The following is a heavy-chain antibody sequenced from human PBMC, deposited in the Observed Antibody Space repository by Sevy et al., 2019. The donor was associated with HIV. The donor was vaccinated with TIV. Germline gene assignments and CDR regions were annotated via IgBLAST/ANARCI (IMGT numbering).Heavy chain of an antibody. D-gene: IGHD6-6*01. Sequence: SGTLSLTCAVSGYSISSGYYWGWIRQPPGKGLEWIGSIYHRGSTYYNPSLKSRVTISVDTSKNQFSLKLSSVTAADTAVYYCARPGRSSSSFYFDYWGQGTLVTVSS. V-gene: IGHV4-38-2*01. CDR3: ARPGRSSSSFYFDY. CDR2: IYHRGST. CDR1: GYSISSGYY. J-gene: IGHJ4*02.